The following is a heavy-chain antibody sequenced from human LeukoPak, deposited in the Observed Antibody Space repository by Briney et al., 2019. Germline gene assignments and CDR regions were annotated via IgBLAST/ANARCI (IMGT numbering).Heavy chain of an antibody. CDR1: GFGFSVYW. J-gene: IGHJ4*02. CDR3: ARVPTNSYGFGQ. D-gene: IGHD5-18*01. V-gene: IGHV3-74*01. CDR2: INEDGTSA. Sequence: GGSLRLSCAASGFGFSVYWMHWVRQAPGKGLVWVAHINEDGTSASHADSVKGQFTISRDNAKNTLYLQMNSLTVEDTAVYYCARVPTNSYGFGQWGQGSLVTVSS.